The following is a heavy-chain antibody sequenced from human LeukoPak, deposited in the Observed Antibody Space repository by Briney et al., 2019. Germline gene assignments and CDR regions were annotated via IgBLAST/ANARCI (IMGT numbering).Heavy chain of an antibody. CDR3: ATVYRQLFDP. D-gene: IGHD6-13*01. J-gene: IGHJ5*02. V-gene: IGHV3-48*03. CDR1: GFTFSSYE. CDR2: ISSSGSAI. Sequence: GGSLRLSCAASGFTFSSYEMNWVRQAPGKGLEWVSYISSSGSAIYYADSVKGRFTISRDNAKNSLYLQVSSLRAEDTAVYYCATVYRQLFDPWGQGTLVTVSS.